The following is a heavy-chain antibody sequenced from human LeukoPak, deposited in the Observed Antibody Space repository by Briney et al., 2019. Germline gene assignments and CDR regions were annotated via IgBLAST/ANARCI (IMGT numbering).Heavy chain of an antibody. CDR1: GFTFSTYW. CDR2: IKPDGSHV. Sequence: PGGSLRLSCAASGFTFSTYWMNWVRQAPGKGLEWVADIKPDGSHVSYVDSVKGRFSTSRDNAQNSLYLQVSSLRAEDTAIYYCAREGRLLGAFDVWGQGTMVTVSS. V-gene: IGHV3-7*01. CDR3: AREGRLLGAFDV. J-gene: IGHJ3*01.